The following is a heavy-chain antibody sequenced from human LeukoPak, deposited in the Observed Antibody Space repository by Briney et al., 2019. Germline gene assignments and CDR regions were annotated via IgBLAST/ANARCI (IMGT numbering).Heavy chain of an antibody. J-gene: IGHJ6*03. D-gene: IGHD3-22*01. Sequence: SETLSLTCTISGGSISSGDYHWSWIRQPPGKGLEWIGYIHHSGSTYYNPALKSRYIILVKTSNNQFALKLSSVTAADTAVYYCARDMYYDSSGYSTNYYYMDVWGKGTTVTVSS. CDR1: GGSISSGDYH. CDR2: IHHSGST. CDR3: ARDMYYDSSGYSTNYYYMDV. V-gene: IGHV4-30-4*08.